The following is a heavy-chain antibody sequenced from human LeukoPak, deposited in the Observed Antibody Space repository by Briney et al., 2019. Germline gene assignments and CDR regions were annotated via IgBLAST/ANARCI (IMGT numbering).Heavy chain of an antibody. J-gene: IGHJ4*02. CDR1: GFTFSNAW. Sequence: GGSLRLSCAASGFTFSNAWMSWVRQAPGKGLEWVGRIKSKTDGGTTDYAAPVKGRFTISRDDSKNTLYLQMNSLKTEGTAVYYCTTIYDILTGHVDYWGQGTLVTVSS. V-gene: IGHV3-15*01. D-gene: IGHD3-9*01. CDR2: IKSKTDGGTT. CDR3: TTIYDILTGHVDY.